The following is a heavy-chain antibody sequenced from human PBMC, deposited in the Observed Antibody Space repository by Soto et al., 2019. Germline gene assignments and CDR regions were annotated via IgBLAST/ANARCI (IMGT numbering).Heavy chain of an antibody. J-gene: IGHJ4*02. Sequence: VQLVESGGGLVKPGGSLRLSCAASGFTFTDAWMNWVRQAPGKGLEWVGHIKSKASGGTTNYAAPVKGRFTISRDDLKNTLYLQMNNLKTEDTAVYYCTWDTSGYYYPRHWGQGTLVTVSS. CDR1: GFTFTDAW. CDR3: TWDTSGYYYPRH. D-gene: IGHD3-22*01. CDR2: IKSKASGGTT. V-gene: IGHV3-15*07.